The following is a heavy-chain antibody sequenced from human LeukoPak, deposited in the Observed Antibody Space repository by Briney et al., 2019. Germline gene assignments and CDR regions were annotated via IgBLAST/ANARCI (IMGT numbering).Heavy chain of an antibody. CDR2: IYYSGST. CDR3: AKEGGNGWFDP. CDR1: GGSISSGDYY. D-gene: IGHD4-23*01. J-gene: IGHJ5*02. V-gene: IGHV4-30-4*08. Sequence: SETLSLTCTVSGGSISSGDYYWSWIRQPPGKGLEWIGYIYYSGSTYYNPSLKSRVTISVDTSKNQFSLKLSSVTAADTAVYYCAKEGGNGWFDPWGQGTLVTVSS.